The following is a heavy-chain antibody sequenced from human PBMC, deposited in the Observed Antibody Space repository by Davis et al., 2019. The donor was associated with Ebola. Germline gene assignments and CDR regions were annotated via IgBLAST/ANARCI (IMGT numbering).Heavy chain of an antibody. Sequence: GESLKISCAASGFTFSSYAMSWVRQAPGKGLEWVSAISGSGGSTYYADSVKGRFTISRDNSKNTLYLQMNSLRAEDTAVYYCAGQYDFWSDGEAFDIWGQGTMVTVSS. CDR3: AGQYDFWSDGEAFDI. CDR2: ISGSGGST. D-gene: IGHD3-3*01. J-gene: IGHJ3*02. CDR1: GFTFSSYA. V-gene: IGHV3-23*01.